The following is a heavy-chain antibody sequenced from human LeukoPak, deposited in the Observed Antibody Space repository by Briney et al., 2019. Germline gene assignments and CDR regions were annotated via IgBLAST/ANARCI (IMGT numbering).Heavy chain of an antibody. CDR2: ICHSGST. CDR1: GGSISSRNYC. J-gene: IGHJ4*02. CDR3: ARHPPHEDGDKRGFDF. Sequence: SETLSLTCTVSGGSISSRNYCWGWFRQSPGKGLEWIAYICHSGSTYYNPSLKSRVTISVDTSKNHFSLMLTSVSAADTAVYHCARHPPHEDGDKRGFDFSGQGTLVTVSS. D-gene: IGHD5-24*01. V-gene: IGHV4-39*01.